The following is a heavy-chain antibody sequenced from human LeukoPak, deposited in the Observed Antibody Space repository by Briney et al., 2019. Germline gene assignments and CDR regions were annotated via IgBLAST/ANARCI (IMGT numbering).Heavy chain of an antibody. CDR2: INPNSGDT. CDR1: GYTFTGYY. Sequence: ASVKVSCKASGYTFTGYYMHWVRQAPGQGLEWMGWINPNSGDTNYAQKLQGRVTMTTDTSTSTAYMELRSLRSDDTAVYYCARDSPYIVGATSHEWGQGTLVTVSS. V-gene: IGHV1-2*02. J-gene: IGHJ4*02. D-gene: IGHD1-26*01. CDR3: ARDSPYIVGATSHE.